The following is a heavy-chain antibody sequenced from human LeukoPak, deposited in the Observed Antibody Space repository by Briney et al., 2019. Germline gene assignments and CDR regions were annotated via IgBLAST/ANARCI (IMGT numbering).Heavy chain of an antibody. J-gene: IGHJ4*02. D-gene: IGHD6-19*01. Sequence: AGGSLRLSCAASAFNVSTNYMSWVRQAPGKGLEWVSVIYSGGGTYYADSVKGRFSISRDKSKNMLYLQMSSLRAEDTAVYYCARVGYNSGWYRLRGQGTLVTVSS. CDR3: ARVGYNSGWYRL. CDR1: AFNVSTNY. CDR2: IYSGGGT. V-gene: IGHV3-66*01.